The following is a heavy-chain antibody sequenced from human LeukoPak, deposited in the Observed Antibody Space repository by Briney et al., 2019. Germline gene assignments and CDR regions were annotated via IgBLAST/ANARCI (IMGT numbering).Heavy chain of an antibody. Sequence: PSETLSLTCAVYGGSFSGYYWSWIRQPPGKGLEWIGEINLSGSTNYNPSLKSRVTISVDTSKNQFSLKLSSVTAADTAVYYCARGRRGYSYGIYYYYYMDVWGKGTTVTVSS. CDR1: GGSFSGYY. CDR3: ARGRRGYSYGIYYYYYMDV. V-gene: IGHV4-34*01. CDR2: INLSGST. J-gene: IGHJ6*03. D-gene: IGHD5-18*01.